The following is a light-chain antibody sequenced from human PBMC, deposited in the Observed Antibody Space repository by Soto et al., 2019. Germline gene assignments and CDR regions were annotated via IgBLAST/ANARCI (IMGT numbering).Light chain of an antibody. CDR3: QQYDTSPPT. Sequence: IRLTQSPSSLSAPVGGRGTSTCRASQGIDSYLAWYQQRPGKVPQLLIYETSILQSGVSSRFSGSGSGTDFTLTIPSLQPDHFSNHYCQQYDTSPPTSGGGTKGDIK. CDR1: QGIDSY. J-gene: IGKJ4*01. CDR2: ETS. V-gene: IGKV1-9*01.